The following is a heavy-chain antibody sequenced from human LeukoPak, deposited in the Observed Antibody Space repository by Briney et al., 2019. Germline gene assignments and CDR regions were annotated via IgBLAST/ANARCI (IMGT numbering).Heavy chain of an antibody. V-gene: IGHV3-48*04. CDR3: ARAAHYYDSGGFLPEAFDV. J-gene: IGHJ3*01. D-gene: IGHD3-22*01. CDR2: ITSTSSTI. Sequence: GGSLRLSCTASGFTFNNYNMNWVRQAPGKGLEWASYITSTSSTIYYVDSVKGRFTISRDNARNSLYLQMNSLRAEDTAVYYCARAAHYYDSGGFLPEAFDVWGQGTMVTVSS. CDR1: GFTFNNYN.